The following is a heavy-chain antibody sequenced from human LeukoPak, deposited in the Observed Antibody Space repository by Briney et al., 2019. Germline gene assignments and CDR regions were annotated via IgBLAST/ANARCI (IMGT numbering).Heavy chain of an antibody. D-gene: IGHD5-12*01. CDR1: GFTFTTYW. V-gene: IGHV3-74*01. J-gene: IGHJ4*02. CDR2: ISADVIGA. Sequence: SLRLSCAASGFTFTTYWMHWARQSPGPGLMSVSQISADVIGAEYADSVKARFAIASDNASHTTYLQMNSLRAQARAGYYCARDLYRGSVDYWGQGTLVTVSS. CDR3: ARDLYRGSVDY.